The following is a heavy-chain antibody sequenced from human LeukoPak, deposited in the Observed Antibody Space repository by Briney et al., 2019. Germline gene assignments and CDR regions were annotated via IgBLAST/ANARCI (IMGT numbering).Heavy chain of an antibody. V-gene: IGHV3-15*07. CDR2: IKSKTDGGTT. J-gene: IGHJ4*02. D-gene: IGHD3-22*01. CDR3: TTPNPCYYDSSGYFGQFDY. Sequence: GGSLRLSCAASGFTFSNAWMNWVRQAPGKGLEWVGRIKSKTDGGTTDYAAPVKGRFTISRDDSKNTLYLQMNSLKTEDTAVYYCTTPNPCYYDSSGYFGQFDYWGQGTLVTVSS. CDR1: GFTFSNAW.